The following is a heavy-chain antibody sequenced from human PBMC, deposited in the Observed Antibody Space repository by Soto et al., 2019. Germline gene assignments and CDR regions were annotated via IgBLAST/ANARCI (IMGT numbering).Heavy chain of an antibody. J-gene: IGHJ6*02. CDR2: INPNSGGT. Sequence: ASVKVSCKASGYTFTGYYMHWVRQAPGQGLEWMGWINPNSGGTNYAQKFQGWVTMTRDTSISTAYMELSRLRSDDTAVYYCARDSSRPVMTAADSYGMDVWGQGTTVTAP. D-gene: IGHD6-13*01. CDR3: ARDSSRPVMTAADSYGMDV. CDR1: GYTFTGYY. V-gene: IGHV1-2*04.